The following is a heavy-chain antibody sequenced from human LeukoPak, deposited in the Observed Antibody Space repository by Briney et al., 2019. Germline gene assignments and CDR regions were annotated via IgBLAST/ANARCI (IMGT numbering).Heavy chain of an antibody. CDR1: GYTFTGYY. V-gene: IGHV1-18*04. CDR2: ISAYNGNT. J-gene: IGHJ6*02. Sequence: ASVKVSCKASGYTFTGYYMHWVRQAPGQGLEWMGWISAYNGNTNYAQKLQGRVTMTTDTSTSTAYMELRSLRSDDTAVYYCARDRYYDSSGYYNYYYYYGMDVWGQGTTVTVSS. CDR3: ARDRYYDSSGYYNYYYYYGMDV. D-gene: IGHD3-22*01.